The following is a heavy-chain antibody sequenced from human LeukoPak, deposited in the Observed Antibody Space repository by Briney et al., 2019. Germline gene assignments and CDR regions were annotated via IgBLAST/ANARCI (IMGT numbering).Heavy chain of an antibody. CDR2: ISYDGSNK. D-gene: IGHD5-18*01. V-gene: IGHV3-30-3*01. CDR1: GFTFSSYA. CDR3: ARVNDPGIQLWLAFDY. J-gene: IGHJ4*02. Sequence: GGSLRLSCAASGFTFSSYAMHWVRQAPGKGLEWVAVISYDGSNKYYADSVKGRLTISRDNSKNTLYLQMNSLRAEDTAVYYCARVNDPGIQLWLAFDYWGQGTLVTVSS.